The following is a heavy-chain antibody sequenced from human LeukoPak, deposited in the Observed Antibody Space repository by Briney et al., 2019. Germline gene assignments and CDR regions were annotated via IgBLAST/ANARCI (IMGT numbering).Heavy chain of an antibody. D-gene: IGHD4-17*01. CDR2: IYSGGST. CDR3: ARRGYGDYAPFDY. CDR1: GFTVSTNC. V-gene: IGHV3-66*04. J-gene: IGHJ4*02. Sequence: GGSLRLSCAVSGFTVSTNCMTWVRQAPGKGLEWVSFIYSGGSTDYADSVKGRFSLSRDNSKNTLYLQMNSLRAEDTAVYYCARRGYGDYAPFDYWGQGALVTVSS.